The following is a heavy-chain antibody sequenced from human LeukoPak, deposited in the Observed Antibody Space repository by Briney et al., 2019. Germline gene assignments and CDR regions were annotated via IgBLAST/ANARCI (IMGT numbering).Heavy chain of an antibody. D-gene: IGHD2-15*01. CDR2: IYSGGST. J-gene: IGHJ4*02. Sequence: GGSLRLSCAASGFTVSSNYMSWVRQAPGKGLEWVSVIYSGGSTYYANSVKGRFTISRDNSKNTLYLQMNSLRAEDTAVYYCARGYCNGASCHALDYWGQGTLVTVSS. CDR3: ARGYCNGASCHALDY. V-gene: IGHV3-66*01. CDR1: GFTVSSNY.